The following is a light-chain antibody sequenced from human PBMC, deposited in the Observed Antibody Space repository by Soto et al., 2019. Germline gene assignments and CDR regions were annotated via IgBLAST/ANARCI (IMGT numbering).Light chain of an antibody. CDR3: QQYNNWPS. CDR1: QTVSRN. CDR2: DIS. J-gene: IGKJ5*01. V-gene: IGKV3-15*01. Sequence: VMTQCPATLSVSPGERATLSCRASQTVSRNLAWYQQRPVQSPRLLIYDISNRATGVPARFSGSGSETEFTLTIRSLQSEDFAVYFCQQYNNWPSVGQGTRLEIK.